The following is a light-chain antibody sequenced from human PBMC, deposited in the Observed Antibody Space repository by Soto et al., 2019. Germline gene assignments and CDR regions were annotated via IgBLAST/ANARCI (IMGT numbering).Light chain of an antibody. CDR1: SIDVGGYNY. J-gene: IGLJ2*01. CDR2: DVS. CDR3: SSYTGSAALVI. V-gene: IGLV2-14*03. Sequence: QSALTKPASVSGSLGQSITISCTGTSIDVGGYNYVSWYQQHPGQAPKLLIYDVSHRPSGISYRFSGSKSGNTASLTISGLQAEDEADYYCSSYTGSAALVIFGGGTKVTVL.